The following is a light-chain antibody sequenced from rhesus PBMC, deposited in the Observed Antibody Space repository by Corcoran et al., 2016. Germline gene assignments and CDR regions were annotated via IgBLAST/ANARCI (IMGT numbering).Light chain of an antibody. CDR3: VQAKAFPYS. Sequence: DIVMTQTPLSLPITPGEPASISCRSSQSLLHSNGNTYLHWYLQKPGQSPQLLIYGGSNRASGVPDRFSGRGSGTDFTLKISKVEAEDVGVYYCVQAKAFPYSFGQGTKVEIK. V-gene: IGKV2-72*01. CDR2: GGS. J-gene: IGKJ2*01. CDR1: QSLLHSNGNTY.